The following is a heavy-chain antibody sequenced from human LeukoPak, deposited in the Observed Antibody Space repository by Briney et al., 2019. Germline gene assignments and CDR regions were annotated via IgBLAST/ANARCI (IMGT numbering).Heavy chain of an antibody. CDR2: IYYSGST. CDR1: GGSISSYY. J-gene: IGHJ6*02. CDR3: ASTPSSGPPAPYYYYGMDV. D-gene: IGHD6-19*01. Sequence: SETLSLTCTVSGGSISSYYWSWIRQPPGKGLEWIGYIYYSGSTNYNPSLKSRVTISVDTSKNRFSLKLSSVTAADTAVYYCASTPSSGPPAPYYYYGMDVWGQGTTVTVSS. V-gene: IGHV4-59*08.